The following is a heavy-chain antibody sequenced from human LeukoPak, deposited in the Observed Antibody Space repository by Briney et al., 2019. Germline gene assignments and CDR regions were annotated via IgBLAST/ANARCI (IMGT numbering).Heavy chain of an antibody. Sequence: PGRSLRLSCAASGFTFSSYAMSWVRQAPGKGLEWVSASSGSGGSTYYADSVKGRFTISRDNSKNTLYLQMNSLRAEDTAVYYCAKVRTYYYDSSGPRDAFDIWGQGTMVTVSS. J-gene: IGHJ3*02. V-gene: IGHV3-23*01. CDR3: AKVRTYYYDSSGPRDAFDI. CDR2: SSGSGGST. D-gene: IGHD3-22*01. CDR1: GFTFSSYA.